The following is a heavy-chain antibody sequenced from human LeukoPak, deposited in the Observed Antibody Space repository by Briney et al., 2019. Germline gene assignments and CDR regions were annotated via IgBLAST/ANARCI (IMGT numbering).Heavy chain of an antibody. V-gene: IGHV3-21*06. CDR3: ARDTYDILTGYYKWAFDI. D-gene: IGHD3-9*01. Sequence: GGSLRLSCAASGFTYSSYTMNWVRQAPGKGLEWVSSISSSSSYIYYADSVKGRFTISRDNAKNSLYLQMNSLRAEDTAVYYCARDTYDILTGYYKWAFDIWGQGTMVTVSS. CDR2: ISSSSSYI. CDR1: GFTYSSYT. J-gene: IGHJ3*02.